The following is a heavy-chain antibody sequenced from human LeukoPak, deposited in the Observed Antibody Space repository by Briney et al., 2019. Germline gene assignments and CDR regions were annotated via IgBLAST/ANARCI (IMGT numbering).Heavy chain of an antibody. D-gene: IGHD2-15*01. CDR2: IYNSGST. Sequence: SETLSLTCTVSGGSISSYYWTWIRQPPGKGLEWIGYIYNSGSTNYNPSLKSRVTISVDTSKKQVSLKLSSVTAADTALYYCARAAYCSGGSCCCRLGHWFDPWGQGTLWTVSS. J-gene: IGHJ5*02. V-gene: IGHV4-59*01. CDR1: GGSISSYY. CDR3: ARAAYCSGGSCCCRLGHWFDP.